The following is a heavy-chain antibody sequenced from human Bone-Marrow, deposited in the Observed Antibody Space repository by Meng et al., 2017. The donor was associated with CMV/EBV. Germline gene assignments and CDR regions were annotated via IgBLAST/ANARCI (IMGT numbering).Heavy chain of an antibody. D-gene: IGHD3-22*01. J-gene: IGHJ6*02. CDR3: ARGSHLNYDSSSYGMDV. CDR1: GGTFSSYA. V-gene: IGHV1-69*05. CDR2: IIPIFGTA. Sequence: SVKVSCKASGGTFSSYAISWVRQAPGQGLEWMGGIIPIFGTANYAQKFQGRVTITTDESTSTAYMELSSLRSEDTAVYYCARGSHLNYDSSSYGMDVWGQGTTVTAS.